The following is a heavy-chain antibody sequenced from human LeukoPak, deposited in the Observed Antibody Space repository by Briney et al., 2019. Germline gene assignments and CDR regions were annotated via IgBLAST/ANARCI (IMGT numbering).Heavy chain of an antibody. CDR2: IIPIHGIA. J-gene: IGHJ4*02. CDR3: ARDGDGGNSDH. Sequence: ASVKVSCKASGGTFSSYAISWVRQAPGQGFEWMGRIIPIHGIANYAQKFQGRVTITADKSTSTAYMELSSLRSEDTAVYYCARDGDGGNSDHWGQGTLVTVSS. V-gene: IGHV1-69*04. D-gene: IGHD4-23*01. CDR1: GGTFSSYA.